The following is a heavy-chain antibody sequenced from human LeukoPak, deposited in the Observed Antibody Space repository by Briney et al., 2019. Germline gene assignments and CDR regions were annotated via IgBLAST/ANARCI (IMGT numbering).Heavy chain of an antibody. CDR3: ARHTNYYDSSGYPTYYMDV. CDR1: DSSISSYY. D-gene: IGHD3-22*01. J-gene: IGHJ6*03. V-gene: IGHV4-59*08. CDR2: IYYSGST. Sequence: SETLSLTCTVSDSSISSYYWSWIRQPPGKGLEWIGYIYYSGSTNYNPSLKTRVTISVDTSKNQFSLKLSSVTAADTAVYYCARHTNYYDSSGYPTYYMDVWGKGTTVTASS.